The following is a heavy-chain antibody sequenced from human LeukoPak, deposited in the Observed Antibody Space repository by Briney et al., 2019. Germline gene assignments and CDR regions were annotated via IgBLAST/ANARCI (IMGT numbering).Heavy chain of an antibody. CDR2: ISAYNGNT. D-gene: IGHD1-1*01. V-gene: IGHV1-18*01. J-gene: IGHJ5*02. CDR3: ARGTPMESPGGDWFDP. Sequence: GASVKVSCKASGYTFTSYDINWVRQAPGQGLEWMGWISAYNGNTNYAQKLQGRVTMTTDTSTSTAYMKLRSLRSDDTAVYYCARGTPMESPGGDWFDPWGQGTLVTVSS. CDR1: GYTFTSYD.